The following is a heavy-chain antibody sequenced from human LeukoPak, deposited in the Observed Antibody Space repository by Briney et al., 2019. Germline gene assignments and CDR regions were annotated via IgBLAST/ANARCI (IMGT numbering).Heavy chain of an antibody. J-gene: IGHJ5*02. D-gene: IGHD2-2*02. CDR2: INAGNGNT. V-gene: IGHV1-3*01. Sequence: ASVTVSCKASGYTFTSYAMHWVRQAPGQRLEWMGWINAGNGNTKYSQKFQGRVTITRDTSASTAYMELSSLRSEDTAVYYCARGRRSEDIVVVPAAIGFWFDPWGQGTLVTVSS. CDR3: ARGRRSEDIVVVPAAIGFWFDP. CDR1: GYTFTSYA.